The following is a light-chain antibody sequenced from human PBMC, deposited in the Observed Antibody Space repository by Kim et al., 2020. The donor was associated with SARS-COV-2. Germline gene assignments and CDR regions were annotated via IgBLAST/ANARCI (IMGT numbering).Light chain of an antibody. CDR1: QSIGSW. V-gene: IGKV1-5*03. CDR3: QQYNSYSGLS. Sequence: DIQMTQSPSILSASVGDRVTITCRASQSIGSWLAWYQQKPGKAPNLLIYKTSSLQSGVPSRFSGSASGTEFTLTITCLQPDDFATYYCQQYNSYSGLSFGGGTKLEIK. CDR2: KTS. J-gene: IGKJ4*01.